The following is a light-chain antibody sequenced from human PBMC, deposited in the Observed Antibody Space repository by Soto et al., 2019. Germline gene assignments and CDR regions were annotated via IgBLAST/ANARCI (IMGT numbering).Light chain of an antibody. CDR3: QQYGSSPWK. J-gene: IGKJ1*01. V-gene: IGKV3-20*01. CDR1: QSVSSSY. CDR2: GAS. Sequence: EIVLTQSPGTLSLSPGERATLSCRASQSVSSSYLAWYQQKPGQAPRLLIYGASSRATGIPDRFSGSGPGTDFTLTISRLEPEDFAVYYCQQYGSSPWKFGQGTKVDIK.